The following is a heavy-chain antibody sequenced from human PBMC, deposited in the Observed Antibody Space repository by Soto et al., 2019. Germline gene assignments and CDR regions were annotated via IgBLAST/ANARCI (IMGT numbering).Heavy chain of an antibody. CDR1: RYTFTKYF. CDR3: ATSQGYCSGGSCSNDAFDI. J-gene: IGHJ3*02. CDR2: INPSGGST. D-gene: IGHD2-15*01. V-gene: IGHV1-46*01. Sequence: ASVKVSCKASRYTFTKYFTHWVRQAPGQGLEWMGIINPSGGSTSYAQKFQGRVTMTRDTSTSTVYMELSSLRSEDTAVYYCATSQGYCSGGSCSNDAFDIWGQGTMVTVSS.